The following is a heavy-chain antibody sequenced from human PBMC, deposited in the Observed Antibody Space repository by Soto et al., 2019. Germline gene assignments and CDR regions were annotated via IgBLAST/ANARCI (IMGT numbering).Heavy chain of an antibody. D-gene: IGHD4-17*01. CDR1: GGSISSYY. CDR3: ARALYGDYVSDFDY. J-gene: IGHJ4*02. CDR2: IYYSGST. V-gene: IGHV4-59*01. Sequence: SETLSLTCTVSGGSISSYYWSWIRQPPGKGLEWIGYIYYSGSTNYSPSLKSRVTISVDTSKNQFSLKLSSVTAADTAVYYCARALYGDYVSDFDYWGQGTLVTVSS.